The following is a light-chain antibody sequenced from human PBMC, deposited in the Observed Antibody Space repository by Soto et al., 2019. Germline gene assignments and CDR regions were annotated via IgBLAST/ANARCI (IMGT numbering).Light chain of an antibody. J-gene: IGKJ2*01. CDR2: DAS. Sequence: DIQMTQFPSTLSASVGDRLTITCRASQTTNTWLAWYQQKPGTAPKLLIYDASSLEGGVPSRFSASGSGTEFTLTISSLQPDDLAPYYCQQYISYPYTFGQGTKVEIK. CDR1: QTTNTW. CDR3: QQYISYPYT. V-gene: IGKV1-5*01.